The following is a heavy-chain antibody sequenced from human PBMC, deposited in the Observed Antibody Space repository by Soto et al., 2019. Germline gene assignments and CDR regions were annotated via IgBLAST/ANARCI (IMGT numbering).Heavy chain of an antibody. V-gene: IGHV1-69*01. D-gene: IGHD3-10*01. CDR3: ATRRYKRRASVAGSDY. CDR1: GGTFSSYA. CDR2: IIPIFGTA. Sequence: QVQLVQSGAEVKKPGSSVKVSCKASGGTFSSYAISWVRQAPGQGLEWMGGIIPIFGTANYAQKFQGRVTITADESTSKAYIELSSLRSEDTAVYYCATRRYKRRASVAGSDYWGQGTLVTVSS. J-gene: IGHJ4*02.